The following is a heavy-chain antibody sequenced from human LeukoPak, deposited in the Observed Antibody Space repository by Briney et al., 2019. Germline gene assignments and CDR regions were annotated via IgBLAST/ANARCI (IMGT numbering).Heavy chain of an antibody. D-gene: IGHD6-19*01. Sequence: GGSLRLSCAASGFTFSNFGMHWVRKAPGKGLEWVAVISYDGSNTYYADSVKGRATISRDNSKNTLFLQMNSLRPEDTAVYYCAKALAQWLVTSALDYWGQGTLVTVSS. CDR1: GFTFSNFG. CDR2: ISYDGSNT. CDR3: AKALAQWLVTSALDY. J-gene: IGHJ4*02. V-gene: IGHV3-30*18.